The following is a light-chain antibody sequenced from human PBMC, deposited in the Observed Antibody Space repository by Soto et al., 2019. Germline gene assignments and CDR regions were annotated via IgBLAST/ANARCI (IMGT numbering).Light chain of an antibody. J-gene: IGKJ3*01. CDR2: DAS. CDR3: QQYDNLPLT. CDR1: QDISNY. V-gene: IGKV1-33*01. Sequence: DIQMTQSPSSLSASVGDRVTITCQASQDISNYLNWYQQKPGKAPKLLIYDASNLEAGVPSRFCGSGSGTDFTFTISSIQPEDIATYYGQQYDNLPLTFGPGTKVDIK.